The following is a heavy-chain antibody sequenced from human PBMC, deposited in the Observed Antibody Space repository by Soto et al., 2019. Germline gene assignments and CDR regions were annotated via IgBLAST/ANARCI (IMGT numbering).Heavy chain of an antibody. CDR3: ARVHTVTTYFDV. D-gene: IGHD4-17*01. CDR2: MNPNSGNT. CDR1: GYTFTSYD. V-gene: IGHV1-8*01. J-gene: IGHJ2*01. Sequence: QVQLVPSGAEVGKPGASVKVSCKASGYTFTSYDINWVRQASGQGLEWMGWMNPNSGNTCSAQRFQGRLTMTSNTSITPAYMELTSLTSEDAAVYYCARVHTVTTYFDVWGRGNLVAVSS.